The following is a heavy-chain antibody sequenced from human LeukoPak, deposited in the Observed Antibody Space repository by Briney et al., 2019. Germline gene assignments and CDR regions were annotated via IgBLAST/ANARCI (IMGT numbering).Heavy chain of an antibody. V-gene: IGHV1-69*13. Sequence: SVKVSCKASGGTINNHGMNWVRQAPGQGLEWMGMIIPKFGIAHYARKFQGRVTITADESTSTTYMEVSSLIPDDTAVYYCARGEGRYHDIRGGFDPWGQGTSVTVSS. D-gene: IGHD3-9*01. J-gene: IGHJ5*02. CDR3: ARGEGRYHDIRGGFDP. CDR1: GGTINNHG. CDR2: IIPKFGIA.